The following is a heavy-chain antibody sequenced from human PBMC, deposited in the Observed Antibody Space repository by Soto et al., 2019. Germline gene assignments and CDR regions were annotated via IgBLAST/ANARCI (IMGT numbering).Heavy chain of an antibody. CDR2: ISSSSSYI. J-gene: IGHJ5*02. V-gene: IGHV3-21*01. Sequence: EVQLVESGGGLVKPGGSLRLSCAASGFTFSSYSMNWVRQAPGKGLEWVSSISSSSSYIYYADSVKGRFTISRDNAKNSLSLQMNSLRAEDTAVYYCARDSSGWANWFDPWGQGTLVTVSS. D-gene: IGHD6-19*01. CDR1: GFTFSSYS. CDR3: ARDSSGWANWFDP.